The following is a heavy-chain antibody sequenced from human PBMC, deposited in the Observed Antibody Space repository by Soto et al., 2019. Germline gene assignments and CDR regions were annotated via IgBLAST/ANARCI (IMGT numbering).Heavy chain of an antibody. J-gene: IGHJ6*02. D-gene: IGHD3-3*01. CDR2: INHSGST. Sequence: SSETLSFTCAVYPGSFSGYYLSWIRQPPGKGLECIGEINHSGSTNYNPSLKRRVTITVDTSKNQFSLKLSSVTAADTAAYYPARGGVPMFGVVHYYYYGMDVWGQGTTVTVYS. CDR1: PGSFSGYY. V-gene: IGHV4-34*01. CDR3: ARGGVPMFGVVHYYYYGMDV.